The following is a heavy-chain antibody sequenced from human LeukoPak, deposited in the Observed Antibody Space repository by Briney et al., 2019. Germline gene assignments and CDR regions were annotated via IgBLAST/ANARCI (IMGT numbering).Heavy chain of an antibody. Sequence: PGGSLRLSCAASGFTFSSYAMHWVRQAPGKGLEWVAVISYDGSNKYYADSVKGRFTISRDNSKNTLYLHMNSLRAEDTAVYYCASFAPYDAFDIWGQGTVVTVSS. CDR3: ASFAPYDAFDI. CDR1: GFTFSSYA. CDR2: ISYDGSNK. J-gene: IGHJ3*02. V-gene: IGHV3-30-3*01.